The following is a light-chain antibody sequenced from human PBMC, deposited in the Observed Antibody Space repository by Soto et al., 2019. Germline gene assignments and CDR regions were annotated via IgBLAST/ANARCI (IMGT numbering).Light chain of an antibody. CDR2: DAS. J-gene: IGKJ4*01. CDR1: QSVSSY. V-gene: IGKV3-11*01. Sequence: EIVLTQSPATLSLSPGERATLSCRASQSVSSYLAWYQQKPGQAPRLLIYDASNRATGIPARFSGSGSGTDFTLTISSLEPEDFAVYHCQQRSNWPLTFCGGTKVEIK. CDR3: QQRSNWPLT.